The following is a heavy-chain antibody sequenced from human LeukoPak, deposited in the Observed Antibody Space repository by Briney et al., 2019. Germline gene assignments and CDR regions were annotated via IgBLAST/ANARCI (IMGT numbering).Heavy chain of an antibody. D-gene: IGHD1-26*01. V-gene: IGHV1-46*01. Sequence: ASVKVSCKASGYTFTSYHMHWVRQAPGQGLEWMGIINPSGGSTNYAQKLQGRVTMTTDTSTSTAYMELRSLRSDDTAVYYCARGALWGSYYFYWGQGTLVTVSS. CDR1: GYTFTSYH. J-gene: IGHJ4*02. CDR2: INPSGGST. CDR3: ARGALWGSYYFY.